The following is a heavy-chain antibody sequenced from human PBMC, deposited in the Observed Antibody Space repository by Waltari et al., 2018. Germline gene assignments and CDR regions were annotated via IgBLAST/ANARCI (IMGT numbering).Heavy chain of an antibody. V-gene: IGHV4-31*03. CDR1: GGSISSGGSY. CDR2: IYYSGST. J-gene: IGHJ4*02. D-gene: IGHD5-12*01. Sequence: QVQLQESGPGLVKPSQTLSLTCTVSGGSISSGGSYWSWIRQHPGKSLEWIGYIYYSGSTYYNPSLKSRVTISVDTSKNQFSLKLSSVTAADTAVYYCARGGGYKDPRFDYWGQGTLVTVSS. CDR3: ARGGGYKDPRFDY.